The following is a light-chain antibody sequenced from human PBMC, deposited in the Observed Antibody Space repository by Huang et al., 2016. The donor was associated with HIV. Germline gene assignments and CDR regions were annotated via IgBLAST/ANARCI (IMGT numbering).Light chain of an antibody. Sequence: EIVLTQSPGTLSLSPGERATLSCRASQSVSSYLAWYQQKPGQAPRLRIYGASSRATGIPDRFSGSGSGTDFTLTISRLEPEDFAVYYCQQYNNLRYTFGQGTKLEIK. V-gene: IGKV3-20*01. J-gene: IGKJ2*01. CDR3: QQYNNLRYT. CDR2: GAS. CDR1: QSVSSY.